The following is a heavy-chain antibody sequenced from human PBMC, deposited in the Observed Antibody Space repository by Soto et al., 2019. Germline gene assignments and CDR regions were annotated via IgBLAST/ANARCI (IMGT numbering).Heavy chain of an antibody. J-gene: IGHJ5*02. CDR3: ARGLNSGYDFFPWFDP. CDR1: GGSISSYY. D-gene: IGHD5-12*01. Sequence: SETLSLTCTDSGGSISSYYWSWIRQPPRKGLEWIGYIYYSGSANYNPSLKSRVTISVDTSKNQFSLKLSSVTAADTAVYYCARGLNSGYDFFPWFDPWGQGTLVTVSS. CDR2: IYYSGSA. V-gene: IGHV4-59*01.